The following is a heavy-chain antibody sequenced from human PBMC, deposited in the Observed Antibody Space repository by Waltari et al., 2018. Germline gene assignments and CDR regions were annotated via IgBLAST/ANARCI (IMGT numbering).Heavy chain of an antibody. CDR1: GGSFSGYY. Sequence: QVQLQQWGAGLLKPSETLSLTCAVYGGSFSGYYWSWIRQPPGKGLEWIGEINQGESTTHNQSRKSRSTISVDTSKNQFSLKLSSVTAADTAVYYCARRHDILTGSSTRRLYYYGMDVWGQGTTVTVSS. V-gene: IGHV4-34*04. CDR2: INQGEST. D-gene: IGHD3-9*01. CDR3: ARRHDILTGSSTRRLYYYGMDV. J-gene: IGHJ6*02.